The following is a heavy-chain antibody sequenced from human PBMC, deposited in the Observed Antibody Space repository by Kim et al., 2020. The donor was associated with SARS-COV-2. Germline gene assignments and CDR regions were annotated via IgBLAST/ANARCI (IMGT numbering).Heavy chain of an antibody. CDR1: GGSISSGSYH. V-gene: IGHV4-61*02. CDR2: IYTSGST. Sequence: SETLSLTCTVSGGSISSGSYHWSWIRQPSGNGLSLLWLIYTSGSTNYNPSLKSRVTISVDTSKNQFSLKLSSLTAADTAVYYCARADRRITIFGVVHYGMEVWGKGNTVTVSS. J-gene: IGHJ6*04. D-gene: IGHD3-3*01. CDR3: ARADRRITIFGVVHYGMEV.